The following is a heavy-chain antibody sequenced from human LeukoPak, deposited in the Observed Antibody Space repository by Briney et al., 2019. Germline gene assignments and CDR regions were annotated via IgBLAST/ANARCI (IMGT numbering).Heavy chain of an antibody. CDR2: IYYSGST. CDR1: GGSISSYY. Sequence: SETLSLTCAVSGGSISSYYWSWIRQPPGKGLEWIGYIYYSGSTNYNPSLKSRVTISVDTSKNQFSLKLSSVPAADTAVYYCARGERLFDIWGQGTMVTVSS. J-gene: IGHJ3*02. D-gene: IGHD1-1*01. V-gene: IGHV4-59*01. CDR3: ARGERLFDI.